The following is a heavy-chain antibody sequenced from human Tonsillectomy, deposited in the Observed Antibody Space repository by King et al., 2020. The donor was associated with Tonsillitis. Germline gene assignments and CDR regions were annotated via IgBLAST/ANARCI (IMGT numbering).Heavy chain of an antibody. CDR2: IRSKANSYAT. CDR1: GITFSGSS. CDR3: TRSAQLAAFDY. V-gene: IGHV3-73*02. D-gene: IGHD6-6*01. J-gene: IGHJ4*02. Sequence: DVQLVESGGGLVQPGGSLKLSCVASGITFSGSSMHWVRQTSGKGLEWVGRIRSKANSYATAYAASVTGRFNISRDDSKNTAYLQMNSLKTQDTAVYYCTRSAQLAAFDYWGQGTLVTVSS.